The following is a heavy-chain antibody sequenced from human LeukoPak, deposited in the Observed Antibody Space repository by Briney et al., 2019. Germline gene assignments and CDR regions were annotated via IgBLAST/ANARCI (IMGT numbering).Heavy chain of an antibody. V-gene: IGHV4-34*01. J-gene: IGHJ4*02. D-gene: IGHD2-21*02. CDR1: GGSFSGYY. CDR3: ASSPYCGGDCYSYYFDY. CDR2: INHSGST. Sequence: LETLSLTCAVYGGSFSGYYWSWIRQPPGKGLEWIGEINHSGSTNYNPSLKSRVTISVDTSKNQFSLKLSSVTAADTAVYYCASSPYCGGDCYSYYFDYWGQGTLVTVSS.